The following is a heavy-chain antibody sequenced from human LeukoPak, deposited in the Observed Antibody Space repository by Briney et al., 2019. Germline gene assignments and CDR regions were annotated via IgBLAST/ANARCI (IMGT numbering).Heavy chain of an antibody. CDR2: ISPRSETI. J-gene: IGHJ6*03. V-gene: IGHV3-48*04. Sequence: PGESLRLSCATSGFSFNRRGMNWVRQPPGKGLEWVSYISPRSETIFYAESVQGRFAVSRDDAEGSLYLQMHTLRVEDTAVYYCARIDGPTVFTYYMDLWGKGTTVTVAS. D-gene: IGHD3-16*01. CDR1: GFSFNRRG. CDR3: ARIDGPTVFTYYMDL.